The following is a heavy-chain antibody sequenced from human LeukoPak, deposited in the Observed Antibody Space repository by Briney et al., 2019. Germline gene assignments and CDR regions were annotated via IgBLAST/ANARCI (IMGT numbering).Heavy chain of an antibody. CDR2: IRSKANSYAT. Sequence: GGSLKLSCAASGFTFSGSAMHWVRQASGKGLEWVGRIRSKANSYATAYAASVKGRFTISRDDSKNTAYLQMNSLKTEDTAVYYCTVSIAARKGQDYWGQGTLVTVSS. CDR1: GFTFSGSA. V-gene: IGHV3-73*01. J-gene: IGHJ4*02. CDR3: TVSIAARKGQDY. D-gene: IGHD6-6*01.